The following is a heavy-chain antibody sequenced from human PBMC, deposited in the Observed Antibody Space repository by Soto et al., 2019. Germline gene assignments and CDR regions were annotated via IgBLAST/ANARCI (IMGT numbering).Heavy chain of an antibody. CDR3: ARSFSDSYYDLDF. J-gene: IGHJ4*02. CDR1: GFTFDDYA. CDR2: ISWNSASM. V-gene: IGHV3-9*01. Sequence: EVQLVESGGGLVQPGRSLRLSCAASGFTFDDYAMHWVRQAPGKGLEWVSGISWNSASMDYADSVKDRFSISRDNAENSLYLQMNIPKIEDTAFYYCARSFSDSYYDLDFWGQGTLVTVSS. D-gene: IGHD1-26*01.